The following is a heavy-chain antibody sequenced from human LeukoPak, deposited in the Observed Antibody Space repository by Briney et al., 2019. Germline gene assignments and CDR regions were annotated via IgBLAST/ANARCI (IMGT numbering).Heavy chain of an antibody. V-gene: IGHV1-2*02. CDR2: INPNSGGT. CDR3: ARSDYYYYYMDV. J-gene: IGHJ6*03. Sequence: ASVKVSCKASGYIFTGYYMHWVRQAPGQGLEWMGWINPNSGGTNYAQKFQGRVTMTRDTSISTAYMELSRLRADDTAVYYCARSDYYYYYMDVWGKGTTVTVSS. CDR1: GYIFTGYY.